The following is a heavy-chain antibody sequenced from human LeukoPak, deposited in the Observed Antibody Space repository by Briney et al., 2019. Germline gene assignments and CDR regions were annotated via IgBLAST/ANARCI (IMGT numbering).Heavy chain of an antibody. CDR3: ARRPDDY. Sequence: SETLSLTCAVSGYSISSGYYWGWIRQPPGKGLEWIGSIYHSGSTYYNPSLKSRVTISVHTSKNQFSLKLSSVTAADTAVYYCARRPDDYWGQGTLVTVSS. J-gene: IGHJ4*02. CDR1: GYSISSGYY. CDR2: IYHSGST. D-gene: IGHD1-14*01. V-gene: IGHV4-38-2*01.